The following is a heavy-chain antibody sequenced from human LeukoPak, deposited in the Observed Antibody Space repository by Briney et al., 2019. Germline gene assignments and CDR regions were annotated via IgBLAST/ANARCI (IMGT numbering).Heavy chain of an antibody. CDR3: ARDYVWGSDRYTDY. D-gene: IGHD3-16*02. CDR1: GFTLSNFW. CDR2: INRDGTQK. Sequence: GGSLRLSCAASGFTLSNFWMNWVRQAPGKGLEWVAIINRDGTQKHYVDSVKGRFTISRDNAKNSLYLQMNSLRAEDTAVYYCARDYVWGSDRYTDYWGQGTLVTVSS. V-gene: IGHV3-7*05. J-gene: IGHJ4*02.